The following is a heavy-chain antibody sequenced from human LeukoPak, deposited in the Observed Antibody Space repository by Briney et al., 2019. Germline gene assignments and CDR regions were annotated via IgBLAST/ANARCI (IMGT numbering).Heavy chain of an antibody. Sequence: PSETLSLTCTVYGGSFSGYYWSWIRQPPGKGLEWIGEINHSGSTNYNPSLKSRVTISVDTSKNQFSLKLSSVTAADTAVYYCARSGRVRGGASYWGQGTLVTVSS. J-gene: IGHJ4*02. V-gene: IGHV4-34*01. CDR1: GGSFSGYY. CDR2: INHSGST. D-gene: IGHD3-10*01. CDR3: ARSGRVRGGASY.